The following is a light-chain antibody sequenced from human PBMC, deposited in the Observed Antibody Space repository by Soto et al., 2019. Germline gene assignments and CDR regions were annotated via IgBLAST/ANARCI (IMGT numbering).Light chain of an antibody. J-gene: IGLJ1*01. CDR2: EVT. V-gene: IGLV2-14*01. Sequence: QSALTQPASVSGSPGQSITISCIGTISDVGGYNYVSWYQQHPGKAPKLMIYEVTNRPSGVSNRFSGSKSGNTASLTISGLQAEDEADYYCSSYTSSTSYVFGTGTKLTVL. CDR1: ISDVGGYNY. CDR3: SSYTSSTSYV.